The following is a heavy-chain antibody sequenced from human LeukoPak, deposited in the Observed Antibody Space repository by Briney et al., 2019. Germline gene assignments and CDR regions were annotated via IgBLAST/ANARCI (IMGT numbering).Heavy chain of an antibody. D-gene: IGHD5-18*01. Sequence: GGSLRLSWAASGFTVSSNYMSWVRQAAGKGREWVSVIYSGGSTYYADSVKGRFTISRDNSKNTLYLQMNSLRAEDTAVYYCARDGNSYQKFDYWGQGTLVTVSS. CDR1: GFTVSSNY. J-gene: IGHJ4*02. V-gene: IGHV3-53*01. CDR3: ARDGNSYQKFDY. CDR2: IYSGGST.